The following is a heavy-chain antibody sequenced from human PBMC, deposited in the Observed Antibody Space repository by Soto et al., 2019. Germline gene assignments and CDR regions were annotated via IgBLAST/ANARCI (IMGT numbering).Heavy chain of an antibody. V-gene: IGHV3-23*01. CDR2: ISGSGGSP. CDR1: GFTFSSFW. Sequence: GGSLRLSCAASGFTFSSFWMSWVRQAPGKGLEWVADISGSGGSPSYADSVQGRFTISRDNPKKTLYLQMNSLRAEVTAVYYCAKARCSTTNCYVPDYWGQGTLVTVSS. CDR3: AKARCSTTNCYVPDY. J-gene: IGHJ4*02. D-gene: IGHD2-2*01.